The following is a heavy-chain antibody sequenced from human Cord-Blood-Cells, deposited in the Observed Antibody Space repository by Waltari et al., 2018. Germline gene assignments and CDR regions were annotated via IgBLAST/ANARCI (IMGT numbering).Heavy chain of an antibody. CDR3: ARVVVPAAVSFDY. CDR2: INPNSGGT. D-gene: IGHD2-2*01. Sequence: AEVKKPGASVKVSCKASGYTFTGYYMHWVRQAPGQGLEWMGWINPNSGGTNYAQKFQGRVTMTRDTSISTAYMGLSRLRSDDTAVYYCARVVVPAAVSFDYWGQGTLVTVSS. V-gene: IGHV1-2*02. J-gene: IGHJ4*02. CDR1: GYTFTGYY.